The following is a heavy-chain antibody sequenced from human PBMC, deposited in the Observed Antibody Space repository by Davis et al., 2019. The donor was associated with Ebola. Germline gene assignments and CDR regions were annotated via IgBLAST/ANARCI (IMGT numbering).Heavy chain of an antibody. V-gene: IGHV3-23*01. CDR1: GITFGSYG. Sequence: GGSLRLSCVASGITFGSYGMSWVRQAPGKGLEWVSGISGSGGGTYYADSVKGRFTISRDNSKNSLYLQMNSLRAEDTAVYYCARDDGVVVVAGIDYWGQGTLVTVSS. D-gene: IGHD2-15*01. CDR2: ISGSGGGT. CDR3: ARDDGVVVVAGIDY. J-gene: IGHJ4*02.